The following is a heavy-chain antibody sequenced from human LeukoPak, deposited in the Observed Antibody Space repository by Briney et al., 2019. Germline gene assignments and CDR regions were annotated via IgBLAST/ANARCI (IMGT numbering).Heavy chain of an antibody. J-gene: IGHJ3*02. V-gene: IGHV1-2*02. CDR3: ARDPPGSAARRQVFDI. CDR1: GYIFTDYY. D-gene: IGHD6-6*01. CDR2: FNLHSGGT. Sequence: ASVKVSCKASGYIFTDYYMHWVRQAAGQGLEWMAWFNLHSGGTNYAQKFQGRVTMTRDTSISTAYMELSRLRYDDTAVYYCARDPPGSAARRQVFDIWGQGTMVSVSS.